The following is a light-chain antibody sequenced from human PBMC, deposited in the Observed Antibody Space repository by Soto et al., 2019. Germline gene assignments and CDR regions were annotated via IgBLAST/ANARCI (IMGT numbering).Light chain of an antibody. CDR1: QSISGW. V-gene: IGKV1-5*01. J-gene: IGKJ1*01. Sequence: DIDMTQSPATLSASLVGIVTITCRASQSISGWLAWYQQKPGKAPKFLIYDVSNLESGVPLRFSGSGSGTEFTLTISSLQPDDFATYYCQQYSTYPWTFGQGTRWIS. CDR3: QQYSTYPWT. CDR2: DVS.